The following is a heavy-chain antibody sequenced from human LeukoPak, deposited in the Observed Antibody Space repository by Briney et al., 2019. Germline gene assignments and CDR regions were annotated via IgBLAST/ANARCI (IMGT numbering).Heavy chain of an antibody. D-gene: IGHD6-19*01. Sequence: SETLSLTCTVSGGSFGNYYWSWIRQPPGKGLEWIGYIYDGGTTNYNPSLKSRVTISVDTSKNQFSLKLSSVTAADTAVYYCARGQGYSSGWYNYFDYWGQGTLVTVSS. CDR1: GGSFGNYY. CDR3: ARGQGYSSGWYNYFDY. V-gene: IGHV4-59*01. CDR2: IYDGGTT. J-gene: IGHJ4*02.